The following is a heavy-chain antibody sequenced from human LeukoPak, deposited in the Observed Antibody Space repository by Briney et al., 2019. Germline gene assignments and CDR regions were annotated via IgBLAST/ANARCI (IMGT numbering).Heavy chain of an antibody. Sequence: GASLRVSCAASGFTFSNYTMSWVRQAPGKGLEWVSAITGSGGGTYYADSVKGRFTISRDNSKNTLYLQMNSLRAEDTAVYYCAKWGDYDVLTGYYDPDYWGQGTLVTVSS. V-gene: IGHV3-23*01. CDR3: AKWGDYDVLTGYYDPDY. D-gene: IGHD3-9*01. CDR2: ITGSGGGT. J-gene: IGHJ4*02. CDR1: GFTFSNYT.